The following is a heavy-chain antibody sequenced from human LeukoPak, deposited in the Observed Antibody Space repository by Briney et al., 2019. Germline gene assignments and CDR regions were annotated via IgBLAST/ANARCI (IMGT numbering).Heavy chain of an antibody. J-gene: IGHJ6*02. D-gene: IGHD3-10*01. V-gene: IGHV3-23*01. CDR1: GFTFSSYA. CDR3: AKAGQYYYYSMDV. Sequence: GGSLRLSCAASGFTFSSYAMSWVRQAPGKGLEWVSGISGSGGSTYYADSVKGRFTISRDNSKNTLRLQMNSLRAEDTAVYYCAKAGQYYYYSMDVWGQGTTVTVSS. CDR2: ISGSGGST.